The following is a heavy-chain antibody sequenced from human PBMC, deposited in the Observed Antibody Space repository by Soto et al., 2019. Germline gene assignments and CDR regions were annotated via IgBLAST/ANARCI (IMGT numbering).Heavy chain of an antibody. CDR1: GGTFSSYA. V-gene: IGHV1-69*13. J-gene: IGHJ4*02. CDR2: IIPIFGTA. Sequence: ASVKVSCKASGGTFSSYAIGWVRQAPGQGLEWMGGIIPIFGTANYAQKFQGRVTITADESTSTAYMELSSLRSEDTAVYYCARDRRDDRLFDYWGQGTLVTV. CDR3: ARDRRDDRLFDY.